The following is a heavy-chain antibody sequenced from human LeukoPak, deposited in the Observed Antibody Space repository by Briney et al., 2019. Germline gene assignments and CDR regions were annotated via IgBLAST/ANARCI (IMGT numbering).Heavy chain of an antibody. Sequence: PGGSLRLSCAASGFTFSSYGMHWVRQAPGKGLEWVAVIWYDESNKYYADSVKGRFTISRDNSKNTLYLQMTSPRAEDTAVYYCARQAWPQQYCSRTSCYNWFDPWGQGTLVTVSS. CDR2: IWYDESNK. V-gene: IGHV3-33*01. J-gene: IGHJ5*02. CDR1: GFTFSSYG. D-gene: IGHD2-2*01. CDR3: ARQAWPQQYCSRTSCYNWFDP.